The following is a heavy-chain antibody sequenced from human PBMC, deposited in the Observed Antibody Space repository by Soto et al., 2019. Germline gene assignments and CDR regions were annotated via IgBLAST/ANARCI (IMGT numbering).Heavy chain of an antibody. V-gene: IGHV3-23*01. Sequence: PGGSLRLSCAASGFTFGTYAMNWVRQAPGKGLEWVSGISGSGGNTYYTDSVKGRFTISRDNSKNTLYLQMNSLRADDTAVYYCAKDRSVDTRDWFDPWGQGTLVPVSS. CDR1: GFTFGTYA. D-gene: IGHD5-18*01. CDR3: AKDRSVDTRDWFDP. J-gene: IGHJ5*02. CDR2: ISGSGGNT.